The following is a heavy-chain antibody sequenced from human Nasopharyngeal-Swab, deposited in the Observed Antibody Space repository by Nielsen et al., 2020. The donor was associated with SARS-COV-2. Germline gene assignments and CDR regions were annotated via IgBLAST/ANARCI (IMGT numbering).Heavy chain of an antibody. CDR2: IRSQTYGETT. CDR1: GFTFGDYA. D-gene: IGHD3-9*01. CDR3: TRDKGTYDVLTRSYQWYYAEY. J-gene: IGHJ4*02. Sequence: GESLKISCTASGFTFGDYAMSWFRQAPGKGLEWVGFIRSQTYGETTEYAASVKGRFTISRDDSKTIAYLQMNSLKSEDTAVYFCTRDKGTYDVLTRSYQWYYAEYWGQGTLVTVSS. V-gene: IGHV3-49*03.